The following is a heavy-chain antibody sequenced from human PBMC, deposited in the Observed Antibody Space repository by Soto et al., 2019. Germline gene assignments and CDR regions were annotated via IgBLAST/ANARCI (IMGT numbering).Heavy chain of an antibody. CDR2: IWYDGSNK. Sequence: QVQLVESGGGVVQPGRSLRLSCAASGFTFSSYGMHWVRQAPGTGLEWVAVIWYDGSNKYYADSVKGRFTISRDNSKNTLYLQMNSLRAEDTAVYYCARVSGTTGTGDAFDIWGQGTMVTVSS. CDR1: GFTFSSYG. CDR3: ARVSGTTGTGDAFDI. J-gene: IGHJ3*02. V-gene: IGHV3-33*01. D-gene: IGHD1-1*01.